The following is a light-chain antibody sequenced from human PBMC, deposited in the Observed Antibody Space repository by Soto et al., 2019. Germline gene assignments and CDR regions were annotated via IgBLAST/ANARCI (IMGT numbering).Light chain of an antibody. CDR1: SSDVGSYNL. Sequence: QSALTQPASVSGSPGQSITISCTGTSSDVGSYNLVSWYQQYPDKAPKLIIYEGSKRPSGVSNRFSGSKSGNTASLTISGLQAEDEADYYCCSFALGSTLIFGGGTKL. CDR2: EGS. J-gene: IGLJ2*01. V-gene: IGLV2-23*01. CDR3: CSFALGSTLI.